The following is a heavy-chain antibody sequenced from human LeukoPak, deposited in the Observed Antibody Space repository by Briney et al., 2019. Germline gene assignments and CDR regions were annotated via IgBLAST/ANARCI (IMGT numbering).Heavy chain of an antibody. CDR3: ARLLDNDSSGDPDTFDM. D-gene: IGHD3-22*01. J-gene: IGHJ3*02. CDR2: INYSGTT. CDR1: GGSINGNY. Sequence: SETLSLTYSVSGGSINGNYWTWIRQPPGKGLEWIGFINYSGTTRYNPSLQSRVTISVDTSESYFSLKLTSVTAADTAVYYCARLLDNDSSGDPDTFDMWGQGTMVIVSS. V-gene: IGHV4-59*01.